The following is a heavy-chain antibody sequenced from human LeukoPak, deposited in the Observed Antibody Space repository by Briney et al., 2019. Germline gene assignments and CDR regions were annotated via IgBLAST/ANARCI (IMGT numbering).Heavy chain of an antibody. D-gene: IGHD2-21*01. CDR1: GFTFSDYY. V-gene: IGHV3-11*04. CDR3: ARDLFRYYFDY. J-gene: IGHJ4*02. CDR2: ISSSGSTI. Sequence: GGSLRLSCAASGFTFSDYYMSWIRQAPGKGLEWVSYISSSGSTIYYADSVKGRFTISRDNAENSLYLQMNSLRAEDTAVYYCARDLFRYYFDYWGQGTLVTVSS.